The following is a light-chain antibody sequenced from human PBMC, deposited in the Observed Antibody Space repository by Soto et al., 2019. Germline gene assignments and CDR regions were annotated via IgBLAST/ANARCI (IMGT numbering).Light chain of an antibody. Sequence: QSVLTQPASVSASPGQSITIPCTGTSSDVGSYNLVSWFQQHTGKVPKLLIYEGTKRPSGLSDRFSGSKSGNTASLTISGLQAEDEADYYCYSYAGDNLYVFGTGTKLTVL. CDR3: YSYAGDNLYV. J-gene: IGLJ1*01. V-gene: IGLV2-23*01. CDR2: EGT. CDR1: SSDVGSYNL.